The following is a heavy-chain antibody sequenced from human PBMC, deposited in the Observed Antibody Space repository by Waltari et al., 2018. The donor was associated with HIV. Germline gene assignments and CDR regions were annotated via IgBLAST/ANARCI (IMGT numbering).Heavy chain of an antibody. J-gene: IGHJ4*02. D-gene: IGHD3-22*01. CDR2: LSGSGAST. CDR3: AKDSNYDSSGPIDY. Sequence: EVQLLESGGGLVQPGGSLRLSCAASGFTFSSYAMSWVRQAPGKGLGGVSALSGSGASTYYADSVNVRFTISRDNSKNTLCLQMNRLRADDTAVYYCAKDSNYDSSGPIDYWGQGTLVTVSS. CDR1: GFTFSSYA. V-gene: IGHV3-23*01.